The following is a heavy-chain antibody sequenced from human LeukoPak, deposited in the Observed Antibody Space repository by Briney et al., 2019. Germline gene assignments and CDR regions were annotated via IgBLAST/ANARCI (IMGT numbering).Heavy chain of an antibody. Sequence: MASETLSLTCTVSGGSISSYYWSWIRQPPGKGLEWIGYIYYSGSTNYNPSLKSRVTISVDTSKNQFSLKLSSVTAADTAVYYCATLNYGGKSNDAFDIWGQGTMVTVSS. J-gene: IGHJ3*02. CDR3: ATLNYGGKSNDAFDI. V-gene: IGHV4-59*08. CDR2: IYYSGST. CDR1: GGSISSYY. D-gene: IGHD4-23*01.